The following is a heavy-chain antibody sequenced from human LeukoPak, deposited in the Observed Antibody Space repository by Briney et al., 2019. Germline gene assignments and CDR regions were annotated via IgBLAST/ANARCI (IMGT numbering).Heavy chain of an antibody. J-gene: IGHJ4*02. D-gene: IGHD3-22*01. Sequence: KASETLSLTCTVSGGSISSTGYYWGWIRQPPGKGLEWIGSIPYSGSTYYNPSLKSRVTISVDTSKNQFSLKLTSVTAADTAEYYCAAYYYDSSGYLGCGQGTLVTVSS. CDR1: GGSISSTGYY. CDR3: AAYYYDSSGYLG. V-gene: IGHV4-39*01. CDR2: IPYSGST.